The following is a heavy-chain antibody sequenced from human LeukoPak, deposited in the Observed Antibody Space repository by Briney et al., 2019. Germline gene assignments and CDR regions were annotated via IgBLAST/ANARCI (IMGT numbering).Heavy chain of an antibody. CDR2: INHSGST. V-gene: IGHV4-34*01. CDR1: GGSFSGYY. CDR3: ASTDFWSGYYAFDI. Sequence: SETLSLTCAVYGGSFSGYYWSWIRQPPGKGLEWIGEINHSGSTNYNPSLKSRVTISVDTSKNQFSLKLSSVTAADTAIYYCASTDFWSGYYAFDIWGRGTMVTVSS. J-gene: IGHJ3*02. D-gene: IGHD3-3*01.